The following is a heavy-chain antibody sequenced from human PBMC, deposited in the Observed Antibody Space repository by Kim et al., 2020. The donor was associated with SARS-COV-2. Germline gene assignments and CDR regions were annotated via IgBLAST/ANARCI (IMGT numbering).Heavy chain of an antibody. CDR1: GYTFTSYG. CDR2: ISAYNGNT. D-gene: IGHD3-9*01. V-gene: IGHV1-18*04. J-gene: IGHJ6*02. Sequence: ASVKVSCKASGYTFTSYGISWVRQAPGQGLEWMGWISAYNGNTNYAQKLQGRVTMTTDTSTSTAYMELRSLRSDDTAVYYCAITPSYYDILTGYRYYYGMDVWGQGNTVTVSS. CDR3: AITPSYYDILTGYRYYYGMDV.